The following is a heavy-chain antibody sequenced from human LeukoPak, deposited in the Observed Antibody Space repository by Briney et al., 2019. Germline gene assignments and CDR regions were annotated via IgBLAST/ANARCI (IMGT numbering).Heavy chain of an antibody. J-gene: IGHJ4*02. D-gene: IGHD2-21*02. CDR2: IYYSGST. V-gene: IGHV4-59*01. CDR1: GGFIRSTY. Sequence: SETLSLTCTVSGGFIRSTYWSWIRQPPGKGLEWIGYIYYSGSTNYNPSLKSRVTISADTSKNQFSLKLSSVTAADTAVYYCARVRPDDFLDYWGQGSLVTVSS. CDR3: ARVRPDDFLDY.